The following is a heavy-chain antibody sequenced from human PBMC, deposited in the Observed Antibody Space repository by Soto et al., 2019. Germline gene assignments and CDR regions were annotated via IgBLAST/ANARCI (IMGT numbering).Heavy chain of an antibody. J-gene: IGHJ6*02. Sequence: SSRGPGHTITIYAIGWPRPSHAQVLEWMGWISAYNGNTNYAQKLQGRVTMTTDTSTSTAYMELRSLRSDDTAVYYCSRYSSSPLYYYYGREGWGQGPTVTVS. CDR1: GHTITIYA. CDR3: SRYSSSPLYYYYGREG. V-gene: IGHV1-18*01. CDR2: ISAYNGNT. D-gene: IGHD6-6*01.